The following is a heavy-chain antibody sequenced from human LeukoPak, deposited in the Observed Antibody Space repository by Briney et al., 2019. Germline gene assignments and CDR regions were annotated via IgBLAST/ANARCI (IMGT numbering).Heavy chain of an antibody. J-gene: IGHJ4*02. D-gene: IGHD2-15*01. CDR3: ARVDGSPDY. CDR1: GYTFTSYA. CDR2: INPNSGNR. Sequence: ASVKVSCKASGYTFTSYAMNWVRQATGQGLEWMGWINPNSGNRGYAQQFQGRVTITRDTSIRTAYMELTSLRSEDTAVYYCARVDGSPDYWGQGTLVTVSS. V-gene: IGHV1-8*03.